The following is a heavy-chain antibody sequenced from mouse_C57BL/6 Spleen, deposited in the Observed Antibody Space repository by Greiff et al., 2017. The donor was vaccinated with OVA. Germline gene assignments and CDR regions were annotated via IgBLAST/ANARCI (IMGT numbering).Heavy chain of an antibody. CDR2: IDPETGGT. Sequence: VQLQQSGAELVRPGASVTLSCKASGYTFTDYEMHWVKQTPVHGLEWIGAIDPETGGTAYNQKFKGKAILTVAKSSSTAYMELRSVTSEDTAVYYCTPLSHWGAYWGQGTLVTVSA. CDR3: TPLSHWGAY. J-gene: IGHJ3*01. V-gene: IGHV1-15*01. CDR1: GYTFTDYE. D-gene: IGHD4-1*01.